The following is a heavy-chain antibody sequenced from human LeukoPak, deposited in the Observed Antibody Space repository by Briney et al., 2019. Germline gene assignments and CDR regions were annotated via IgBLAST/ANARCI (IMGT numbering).Heavy chain of an antibody. CDR3: ARHRSGWLQSSFDY. CDR1: GGSISSTNYY. Sequence: SETLSLTCTVSGGSISSTNYYWGWIRQPPGKGLEWIGSIFSSGNTYDNPSLKSRGTISVDTSNNQFSLKLTSVTAADTAVYYCARHRSGWLQSSFDYWGQGTLVTVSS. D-gene: IGHD5-24*01. CDR2: IFSSGNT. J-gene: IGHJ4*02. V-gene: IGHV4-39*01.